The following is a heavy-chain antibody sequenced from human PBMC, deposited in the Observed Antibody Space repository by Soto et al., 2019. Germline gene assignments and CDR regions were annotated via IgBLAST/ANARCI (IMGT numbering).Heavy chain of an antibody. D-gene: IGHD3-3*01. Sequence: QVQLVESGGGVVQPGRSLRLSCAASGFTFSSYAMHWVRQAPGKGLEWVAVISYDGSNKYYADSVKGRFTISRDNSKNTLYLQMNSLRAEDTAVYYCADYDFWSGYYPTRSLNYWGQGTLVTVSS. J-gene: IGHJ4*02. CDR1: GFTFSSYA. V-gene: IGHV3-30-3*01. CDR2: ISYDGSNK. CDR3: ADYDFWSGYYPTRSLNY.